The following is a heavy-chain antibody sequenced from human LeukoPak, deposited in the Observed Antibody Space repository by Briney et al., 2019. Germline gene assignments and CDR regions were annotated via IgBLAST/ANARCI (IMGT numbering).Heavy chain of an antibody. J-gene: IGHJ4*02. V-gene: IGHV1-2*02. CDR3: ARGSSGWSNFDY. Sequence: ASVKVSCKASGYTFTGYYMHWVRQAPGQGLEWMGWINPNSGGTNYAQKFQGRVTMTTDTSTSTAYMELRSLRSDDTAVYYCARGSSGWSNFDYWGQGTLVTVSS. CDR2: INPNSGGT. CDR1: GYTFTGYY. D-gene: IGHD6-19*01.